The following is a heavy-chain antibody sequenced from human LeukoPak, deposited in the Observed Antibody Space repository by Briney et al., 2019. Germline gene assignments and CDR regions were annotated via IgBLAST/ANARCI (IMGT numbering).Heavy chain of an antibody. Sequence: ASVKVSCKASGYTFTSYGISWVRQAPGQGLEWMGWISAYNGNTNYAQKLQGRVTMTTDTSTSTAYMELRSLRSDDTAVYYCARDGYCSSTSCYVYYYYGMDVWGKGTTATVSS. J-gene: IGHJ6*04. CDR1: GYTFTSYG. CDR2: ISAYNGNT. V-gene: IGHV1-18*04. D-gene: IGHD2-2*03. CDR3: ARDGYCSSTSCYVYYYYGMDV.